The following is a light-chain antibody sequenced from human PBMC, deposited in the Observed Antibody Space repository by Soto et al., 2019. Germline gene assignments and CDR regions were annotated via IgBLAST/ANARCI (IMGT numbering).Light chain of an antibody. CDR2: DAS. CDR1: QSINRH. V-gene: IGKV3-11*01. Sequence: EIVLTQSPAPLSLSPGERATLSCRASQSINRHLAWYRQKRGQAPRLLTYDASNRATGIPARFSGSGSGTDFTLTISSLEPEDFGVYYRQQRSNWPPVTFGGGTKVEIK. J-gene: IGKJ4*01. CDR3: QQRSNWPPVT.